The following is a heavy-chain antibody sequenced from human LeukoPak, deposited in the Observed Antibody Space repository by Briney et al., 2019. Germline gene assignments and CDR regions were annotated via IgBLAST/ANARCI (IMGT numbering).Heavy chain of an antibody. CDR2: IYPGDSDT. CDR1: GYYFTTYW. V-gene: IGHV5-51*01. CDR3: ARSFGSGSYPYFFDY. D-gene: IGHD3-10*01. Sequence: GESLKISCKGSGYYFTTYWITWVRQMPGKGLEWMGIIYPGDSDTRYSPSFQGQVTISADKSISTAYLQWSSLKASDTAIYYCARSFGSGSYPYFFDYWGQGTLVTVSP. J-gene: IGHJ4*02.